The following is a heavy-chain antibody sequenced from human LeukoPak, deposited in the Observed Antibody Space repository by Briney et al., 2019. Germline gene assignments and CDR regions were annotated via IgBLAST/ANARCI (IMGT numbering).Heavy chain of an antibody. CDR1: GFTFSDHY. J-gene: IGHJ4*02. CDR2: ISR. Sequence: GGSLRLSCAASGFTFSDHYMSWIRQTPGKGLEWVSRISRDTESVKGQFTISRDNTKNSLYLQMNSLRVDDTAVYYCARDPDTSSKVDYWGQGTLVTVSS. D-gene: IGHD6-6*01. CDR3: ARDPDTSSKVDY. V-gene: IGHV3-11*01.